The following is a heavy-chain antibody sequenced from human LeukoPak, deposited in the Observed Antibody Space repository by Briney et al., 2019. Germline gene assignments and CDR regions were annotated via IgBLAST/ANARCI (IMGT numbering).Heavy chain of an antibody. D-gene: IGHD3-16*01. Sequence: SETLSLTCTVSGGSISSYYWSWIRQPPGKGLEYIGYIYYSGYTNYNPSLMSRVTISVDTSKNQFSLKLSSVTAADTAVYYCARETSQKGAHYMDVWGKGTTVTISS. CDR3: ARETSQKGAHYMDV. V-gene: IGHV4-59*01. J-gene: IGHJ6*03. CDR2: IYYSGYT. CDR1: GGSISSYY.